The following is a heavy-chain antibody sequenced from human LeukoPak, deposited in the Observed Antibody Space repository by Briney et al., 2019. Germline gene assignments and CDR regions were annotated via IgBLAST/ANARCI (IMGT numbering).Heavy chain of an antibody. D-gene: IGHD6-13*01. V-gene: IGHV4-34*01. CDR2: INHSGST. CDR1: GGSFSGHY. CDR3: ARVGGIVAAGLFDY. J-gene: IGHJ4*02. Sequence: SETLSLTCAVYGGSFSGHYWSWIRQPPGKGLEWIGEINHSGSTNYNPSLKSRVTISVDTSKNQFSLKLSSVTAADTAVYYCARVGGIVAAGLFDYWGQGTLVTVSS.